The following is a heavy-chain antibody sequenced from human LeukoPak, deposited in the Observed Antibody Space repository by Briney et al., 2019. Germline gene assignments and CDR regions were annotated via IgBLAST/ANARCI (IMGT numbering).Heavy chain of an antibody. CDR1: GFTFSSYA. CDR2: IGASGAYI. CDR3: AKTRPLDSSSWSHGDY. D-gene: IGHD6-13*01. Sequence: PGGSLRLSCEASGFTFSSYAMSWVRQAPGKGLEWVSGIGASGAYIYYSDSVTGRFTISRDNSRNTLYLQMNSLRAEDTAVYYCAKTRPLDSSSWSHGDYWGQGTLVTVSS. V-gene: IGHV3-23*01. J-gene: IGHJ4*02.